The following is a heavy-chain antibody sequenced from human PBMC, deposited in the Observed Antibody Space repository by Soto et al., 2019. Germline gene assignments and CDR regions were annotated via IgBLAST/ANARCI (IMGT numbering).Heavy chain of an antibody. CDR3: ARTESYYDSSGYYEYYFDY. V-gene: IGHV4-61*01. CDR1: GGSVSSGSYY. Sequence: PSETLSLTCTVSGGSVSSGSYYWSWIRQPPGKGLEWIGYIYYSGSTNYNPSLKSRVTISVDTSKNQFSLKLSSVTAADTAVYYCARTESYYDSSGYYEYYFDYWGQGTLVTVSS. CDR2: IYYSGST. D-gene: IGHD3-22*01. J-gene: IGHJ4*02.